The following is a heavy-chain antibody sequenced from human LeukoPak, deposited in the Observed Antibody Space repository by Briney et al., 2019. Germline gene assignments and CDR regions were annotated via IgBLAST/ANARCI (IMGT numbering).Heavy chain of an antibody. CDR3: ARGVIAAAGIVDY. CDR2: IWYDGSNK. J-gene: IGHJ4*02. Sequence: GESLKISCAASGFTFSSYGMHWVRQAPGKGLEWVALIWYDGSNKYYADSAKGRFTISRDNSKNTLYLQMNSLRAEDTAVYYCARGVIAAAGIVDYWGQGTLVTVSS. CDR1: GFTFSSYG. D-gene: IGHD6-13*01. V-gene: IGHV3-33*01.